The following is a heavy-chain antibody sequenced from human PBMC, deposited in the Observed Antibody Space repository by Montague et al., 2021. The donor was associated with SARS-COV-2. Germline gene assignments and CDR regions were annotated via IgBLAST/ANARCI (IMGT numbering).Heavy chain of an antibody. D-gene: IGHD2-15*01. CDR1: GGSVSSSDYY. J-gene: IGHJ5*02. Sequence: SETLSLTCTVSGGSVSSSDYYWGWIRQPPGKGLEWIGSIYFSGRSYYNPSLKSRVSISVDTSKNQFSLRLTSVTSADTAVYYCARRRREGFVVAAPNWFDPWGQGTLVTVSS. CDR2: IYFSGRS. CDR3: ARRRREGFVVAAPNWFDP. V-gene: IGHV4-39*01.